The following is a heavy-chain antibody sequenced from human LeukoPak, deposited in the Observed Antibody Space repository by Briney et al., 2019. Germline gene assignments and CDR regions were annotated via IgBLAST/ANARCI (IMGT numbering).Heavy chain of an antibody. J-gene: IGHJ3*02. CDR2: IFYSGST. D-gene: IGHD6-13*01. CDR3: AREAPTIAAAGQGLDAFDI. V-gene: IGHV4-39*07. Sequence: SETLSLTCTVSGGSISTSNYYWGWIRQPPGKGLEWIGNIFYSGSTYYSPSLRSRVTISVDTSKNQFSLKLSSVTAADTAVYYCAREAPTIAAAGQGLDAFDIWGQGTMVTVSS. CDR1: GGSISTSNYY.